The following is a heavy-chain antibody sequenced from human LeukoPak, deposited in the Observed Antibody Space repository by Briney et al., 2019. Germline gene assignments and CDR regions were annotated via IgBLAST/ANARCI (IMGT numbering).Heavy chain of an antibody. Sequence: GASVKVSCKASGYTFTGYYMHWVRQAPGQGLEWVGWTNPNSGGTNYSQKVQGRVTMTRDTSISTPYMELSSLRADDTAVYYCARGEGELRYFDWFRSFSLWSLEYYFDYWGQGTLVTVSS. CDR1: GYTFTGYY. J-gene: IGHJ4*02. CDR3: ARGEGELRYFDWFRSFSLWSLEYYFDY. D-gene: IGHD3-9*01. V-gene: IGHV1-2*02. CDR2: TNPNSGGT.